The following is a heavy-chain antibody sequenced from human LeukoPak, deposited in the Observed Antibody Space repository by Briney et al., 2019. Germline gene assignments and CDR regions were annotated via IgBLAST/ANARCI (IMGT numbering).Heavy chain of an antibody. CDR3: ARDRLGDYDHSGYYDK. CDR2: ICDSGRTV. D-gene: IGHD3-22*01. J-gene: IGHJ4*02. V-gene: IGHV3-11*01. CDR1: GFTFSDYY. Sequence: GGSPRLSCAASGFTFSDYYMSWLRQAPGKGLEWVAYICDSGRTVYYADSVKGRFTISRGNAKNSVYLQMNNLRAEDTAVYYCARDRLGDYDHSGYYDKWGQGTLVTVSS.